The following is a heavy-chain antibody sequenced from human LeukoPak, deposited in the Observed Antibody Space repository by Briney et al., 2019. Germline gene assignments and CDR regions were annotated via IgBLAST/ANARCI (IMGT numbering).Heavy chain of an antibody. V-gene: IGHV4-34*01. J-gene: IGHJ4*02. Sequence: PSETLSLTCAVYGGSFSGYYWSWIRQPPGKGLEWIGEINHSGSTNYNPSLKSRVTISVDTSKNQFSLKLSPVTAADTAVYYCARGSGSSGYFPFDYWGQGTLVTVSS. CDR1: GGSFSGYY. CDR3: ARGSGSSGYFPFDY. D-gene: IGHD3-22*01. CDR2: INHSGST.